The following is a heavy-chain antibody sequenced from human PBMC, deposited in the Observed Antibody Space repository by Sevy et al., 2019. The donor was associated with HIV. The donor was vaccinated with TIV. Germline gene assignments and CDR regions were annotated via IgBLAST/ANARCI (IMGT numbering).Heavy chain of an antibody. CDR2: ISSSSSTI. CDR1: GFTFSSYS. D-gene: IGHD3-3*01. CDR3: ARAGYYDFWSGYYSYYYYYMDV. J-gene: IGHJ6*03. Sequence: GGSLRLSCAASGFTFSSYSMNWVRQAPGKGLEWVSYISSSSSTIYYADSVKGRFTISRDNAMNSLYLQMNSLRDEDTAVYYCARAGYYDFWSGYYSYYYYYMDVWGKGTTVTVSS. V-gene: IGHV3-48*02.